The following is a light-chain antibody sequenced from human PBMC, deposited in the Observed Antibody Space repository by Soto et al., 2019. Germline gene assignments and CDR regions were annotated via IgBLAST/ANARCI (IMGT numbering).Light chain of an antibody. CDR1: QSISSW. J-gene: IGKJ1*01. CDR2: DAS. CDR3: QQYNSYSAT. V-gene: IGKV1-5*01. Sequence: IQMTQSPSTLSASVGDRVPITCRASQSISSWLAWYQQKPGKAPKLLIYDASSLESGVPSRFSGSGSGTEFTLTISSLQPDDFATYYCQQYNSYSATFGQGTKVDIK.